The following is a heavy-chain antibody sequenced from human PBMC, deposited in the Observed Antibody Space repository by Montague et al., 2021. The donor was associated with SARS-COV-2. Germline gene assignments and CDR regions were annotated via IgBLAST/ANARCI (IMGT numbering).Heavy chain of an antibody. D-gene: IGHD1-14*01. J-gene: IGHJ3*02. CDR3: ARESGFLDAFDI. V-gene: IGHV4-59*01. CDR1: GGSMNSYY. Sequence: SETLSLTCIVSGGSMNSYYWSWIRQPPGKGLEWIGYIFYSGDTNNNPSLKSRVTISVDTSKNQFSLKLTSVTAADTAVYYCARESGFLDAFDIWGRGTMVTVSS. CDR2: IFYSGDT.